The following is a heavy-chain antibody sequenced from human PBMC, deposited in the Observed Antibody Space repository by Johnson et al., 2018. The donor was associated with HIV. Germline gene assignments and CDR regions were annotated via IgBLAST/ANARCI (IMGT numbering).Heavy chain of an antibody. J-gene: IGHJ3*02. CDR1: GFTVSGSY. CDR2: IYPGGGT. Sequence: VQLVESGGGLVQPGGSLRLSCAASGFTVSGSYMTWVRQAPGKWLEWVSIIYPGGGTDYTDSVKGRFTISRDNSKNTLFLQMNSLRVEDTAVYYCARLKNGAFDIWGQGTMVTVSS. CDR3: ARLKNGAFDI. V-gene: IGHV3-66*01. D-gene: IGHD2-8*01.